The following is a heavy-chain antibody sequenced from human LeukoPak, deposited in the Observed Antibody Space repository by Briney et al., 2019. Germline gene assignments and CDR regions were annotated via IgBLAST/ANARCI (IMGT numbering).Heavy chain of an antibody. J-gene: IGHJ4*02. Sequence: SDTLSLTCTVSGDSIDSYYGSWIRQPRGKGLERIGYIYYRGTTSYNPFLKSRVTISVDTSKNQFSLKLNSVTAADTAVYYCARLPRYGGYDHFDYWGQGILVIVSS. CDR1: GDSIDSYY. V-gene: IGHV4-59*07. D-gene: IGHD5-12*01. CDR3: ARLPRYGGYDHFDY. CDR2: IYYRGTT.